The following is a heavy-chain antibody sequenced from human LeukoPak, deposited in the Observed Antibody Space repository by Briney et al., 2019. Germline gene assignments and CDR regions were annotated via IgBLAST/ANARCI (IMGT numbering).Heavy chain of an antibody. CDR2: IIPIFGTA. D-gene: IGHD2-8*01. CDR1: GGTFSSYA. J-gene: IGHJ3*02. CDR3: ARDSVLMVYATPNDAFDI. Sequence: ASVKVSCKASGGTFSSYAISWVRQAPGQGLERMGRIIPIFGTANYAQKFQGRVTITTDESTSTAYMELSSLRSEDTAVYYCARDSVLMVYATPNDAFDIWGQGTMVTVSS. V-gene: IGHV1-69*05.